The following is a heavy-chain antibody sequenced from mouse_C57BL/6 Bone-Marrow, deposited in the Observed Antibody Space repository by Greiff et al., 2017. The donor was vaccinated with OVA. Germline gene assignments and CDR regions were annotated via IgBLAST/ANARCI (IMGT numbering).Heavy chain of an antibody. D-gene: IGHD1-1*01. CDR2: IYPRSGNT. J-gene: IGHJ4*01. CDR1: GYTFTSYG. Sequence: VKLMESGAELARPGASVKLSCKASGYTFTSYGISWVKQRTGQGLEWIGEIYPRSGNTYYNEKFKGKATLTADKSSSTAYMELRSLTSEDSAVYFCAKGFYYYGSSDAMDYWGQGTSVTVSS. V-gene: IGHV1-81*01. CDR3: AKGFYYYGSSDAMDY.